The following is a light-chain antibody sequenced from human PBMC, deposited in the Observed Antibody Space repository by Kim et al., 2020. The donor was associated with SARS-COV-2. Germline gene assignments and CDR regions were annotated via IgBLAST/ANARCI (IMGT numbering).Light chain of an antibody. CDR2: TAS. J-gene: IGKJ1*01. Sequence: DIQMTQSTSSLSASVGDRVTITCRASQDISRYLNWYQQKPGKAPNLLIYTASSLQSGVPSRFTGSGSETDFTLTITSLQPEDFATYFSQHTSSAPPTFGQGAKVDIK. CDR3: QHTSSAPPT. V-gene: IGKV1-39*01. CDR1: QDISRY.